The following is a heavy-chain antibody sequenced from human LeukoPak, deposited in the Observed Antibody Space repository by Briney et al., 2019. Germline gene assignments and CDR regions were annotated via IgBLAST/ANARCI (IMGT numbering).Heavy chain of an antibody. D-gene: IGHD3-9*01. CDR1: GGPISSHY. CDR2: IYCSGST. Sequence: PSEPLSLPCTVWGGPISSHYGLWIRQPPGKGREWIGYIYCSGSTNYNPSLKSRVTISVDTSKNQFSLKLSAVTAADTAVYYCARVGADILTGDRFGYYYYYRDVWGKGTTVTVSS. J-gene: IGHJ6*03. CDR3: ARVGADILTGDRFGYYYYYRDV. V-gene: IGHV4-59*11.